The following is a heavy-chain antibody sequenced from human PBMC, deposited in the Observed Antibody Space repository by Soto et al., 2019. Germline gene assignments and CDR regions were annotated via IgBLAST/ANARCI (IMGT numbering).Heavy chain of an antibody. CDR2: IYYSGST. Sequence: SETLSLTCTVSGGSISSGGYYWSWIRQHPGKGLEWIGYIYYSGSTYYNPSLKSRVTISVDTSKNQFSLKLSSVTAADTAVYYCEEDWGAAGIYDYWGQGTQVTVSS. V-gene: IGHV4-31*03. J-gene: IGHJ4*02. D-gene: IGHD3-16*01. CDR3: EEDWGAAGIYDY. CDR1: GGSISSGGYY.